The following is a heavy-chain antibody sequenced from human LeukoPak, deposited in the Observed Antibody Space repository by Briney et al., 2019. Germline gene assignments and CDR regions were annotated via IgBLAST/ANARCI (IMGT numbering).Heavy chain of an antibody. J-gene: IGHJ4*02. CDR1: GGSFSGYY. V-gene: IGHV4-34*01. Sequence: SETLSLTCAVYGGSFSGYYWSWIRQPPGRGLEWIGEINHSGSTNYNPSLKGRVTISVDTSKNQFSLKLSSVTAADTAVYYCARHPLSYGDHTLKDPLDYWGQGTLVTVSS. D-gene: IGHD4-17*01. CDR2: INHSGST. CDR3: ARHPLSYGDHTLKDPLDY.